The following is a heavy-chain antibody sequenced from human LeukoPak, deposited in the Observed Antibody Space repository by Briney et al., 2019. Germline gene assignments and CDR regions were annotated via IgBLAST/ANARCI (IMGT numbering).Heavy chain of an antibody. J-gene: IGHJ4*02. V-gene: IGHV3-23*01. D-gene: IGHD6-25*01. CDR2: ISGSGDIT. CDR3: ARRSKSSAIWYYFDY. CDR1: GFSFSCYG. Sequence: GGSLRLSCAASGFSFSCYGINWVRHAPGKGPEWVSGISGSGDITYYADSVKGRFTISRDNSRNTLYLQMNSLRAEDTAVYYCARRSKSSAIWYYFDYWGQGTLVTVSS.